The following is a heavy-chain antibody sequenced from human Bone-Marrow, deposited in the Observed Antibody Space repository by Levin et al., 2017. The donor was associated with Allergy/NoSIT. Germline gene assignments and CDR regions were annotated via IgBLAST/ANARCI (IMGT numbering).Heavy chain of an antibody. J-gene: IGHJ3*02. Sequence: GESLKISCAASGFTFSSYAMHWVRQAPGKGLEWVAVISYDGSNKYYADSVKGRFTISRDNSKNTLYLQMNSLRAEDTAVYDCAREGARIAAASTPGAFESWGQGTMVTVAS. CDR2: ISYDGSNK. D-gene: IGHD6-13*01. V-gene: IGHV3-30-3*01. CDR3: AREGARIAAASTPGAFES. CDR1: GFTFSSYA.